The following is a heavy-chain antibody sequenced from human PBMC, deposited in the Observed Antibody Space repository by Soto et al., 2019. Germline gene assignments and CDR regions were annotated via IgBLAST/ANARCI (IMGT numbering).Heavy chain of an antibody. CDR2: IYHSGST. Sequence: QLQLQESGSGVVKPSQTLSLTCAVSGGSISSGGYSWSWIRQPPGKGLEWIGYIYHSGSTYYNPSLKSRVTISVDRSKNQFSLKLSSVTAADTAVYYCARDLEDWYFDLWGRGTLVTVSS. J-gene: IGHJ2*01. V-gene: IGHV4-30-2*01. CDR1: GGSISSGGYS. CDR3: ARDLEDWYFDL.